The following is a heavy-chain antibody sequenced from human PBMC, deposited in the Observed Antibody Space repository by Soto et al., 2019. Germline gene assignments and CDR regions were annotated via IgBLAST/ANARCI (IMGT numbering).Heavy chain of an antibody. Sequence: GGSLRLSCAASGFTFSSYAMHWVRQAPGKGLEWVAVISYDGSNKYYADSVKGRFTISRDNSKNTLYLQMNSLRAEDTAVYYCARDGIVVVTATPQYYFDYWGQGTLVTVSS. CDR1: GFTFSSYA. J-gene: IGHJ4*02. D-gene: IGHD2-21*02. CDR2: ISYDGSNK. V-gene: IGHV3-30-3*01. CDR3: ARDGIVVVTATPQYYFDY.